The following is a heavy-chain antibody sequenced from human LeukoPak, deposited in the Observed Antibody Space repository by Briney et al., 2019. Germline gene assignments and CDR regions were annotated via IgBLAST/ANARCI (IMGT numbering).Heavy chain of an antibody. D-gene: IGHD6-13*01. CDR2: ISSSSSTI. J-gene: IGHJ4*02. CDR3: ASPTQYSSSWFDY. V-gene: IGHV3-48*02. CDR1: GFTFSSYS. Sequence: PGGSLRLSCAASGFTFSSYSMNWVRQAPGKGLEWVSYISSSSSTIYYADSVKGRFTISRDNAKNSLYLQMNSLRDEDTAVYYCASPTQYSSSWFDYWGQGTLVTVSS.